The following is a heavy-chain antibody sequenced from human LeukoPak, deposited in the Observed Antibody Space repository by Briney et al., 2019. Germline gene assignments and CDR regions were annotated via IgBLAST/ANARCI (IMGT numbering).Heavy chain of an antibody. D-gene: IGHD4-17*01. CDR3: ARVSDYGDLGLDY. CDR1: GFTVSSNY. CDR2: IYSGGST. V-gene: IGHV3-66*01. J-gene: IGHJ4*02. Sequence: GGSLRLSCAASGFTVSSNYMSWVRQAPGKGLEWVSVIYSGGSTYYTDSVKGRFTISRDNSKNTLYLQMNSLRAEDTAVYYCARVSDYGDLGLDYWGQGTLVTVSS.